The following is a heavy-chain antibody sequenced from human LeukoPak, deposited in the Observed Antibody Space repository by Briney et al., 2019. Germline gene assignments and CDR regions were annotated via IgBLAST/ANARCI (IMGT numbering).Heavy chain of an antibody. D-gene: IGHD5-18*01. J-gene: IGHJ4*02. CDR1: GFTFSTYG. CDR2: IRYDGSNK. CDR3: ARDSGWLL. Sequence: GGSLRLSCAASGFTFSTYGMHWVRQAPGKGLEWVAFIRYDGSNKYYADSVKGRFTISRDNAKNSLYLQMNSLRAEDTAVYYCARDSGWLLWGQGTLVTVSS. V-gene: IGHV3-30*02.